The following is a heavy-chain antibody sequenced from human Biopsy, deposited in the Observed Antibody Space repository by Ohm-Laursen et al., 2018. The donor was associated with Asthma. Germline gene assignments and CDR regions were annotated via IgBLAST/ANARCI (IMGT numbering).Heavy chain of an antibody. CDR1: GYTFNSAG. V-gene: IGHV1-18*01. D-gene: IGHD3-10*01. Sequence: GASVTVSCQASGYTFNSAGITWVRQAPGQGLEWMGWNSVYNGNTKVAQKLQDRVTMITDTSTSTAYMELRSLRSDDTAVYFCARAVDYSHYYGIDVWGQGTTVTVS. CDR3: ARAVDYSHYYGIDV. CDR2: NSVYNGNT. J-gene: IGHJ6*02.